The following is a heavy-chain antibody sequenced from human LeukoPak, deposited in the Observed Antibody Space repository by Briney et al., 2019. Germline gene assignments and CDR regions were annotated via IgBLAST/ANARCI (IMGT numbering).Heavy chain of an antibody. Sequence: GGSLRLSCAASGFTVSSKDMSWVRQAPGKGLEWVSVISDSGDITHYADSVKGRFTISRDNSKNMVYLEMSSLRADDTAIYYCANRISTPKTFYFDSWGQGTLVTVSS. V-gene: IGHV3-23*01. D-gene: IGHD2/OR15-2a*01. CDR1: GFTVSSKD. CDR3: ANRISTPKTFYFDS. J-gene: IGHJ4*02. CDR2: ISDSGDIT.